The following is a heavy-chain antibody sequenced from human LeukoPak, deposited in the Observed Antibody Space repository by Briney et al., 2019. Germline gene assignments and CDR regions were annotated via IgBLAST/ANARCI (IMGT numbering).Heavy chain of an antibody. CDR1: GGSISSYY. D-gene: IGHD3-22*01. J-gene: IGHJ4*02. CDR2: IYYSGGT. CDR3: ARQYSDDSSGYYFAY. Sequence: PSETLSLTCTVSGGSISSYYWSWIRQPPGKGLEWIGYIYYSGGTNYNPSLKSRVTISVDASKNQFSLKLSSVTAADTAVYYCARQYSDDSSGYYFAYWGQGTLVTVSS. V-gene: IGHV4-59*08.